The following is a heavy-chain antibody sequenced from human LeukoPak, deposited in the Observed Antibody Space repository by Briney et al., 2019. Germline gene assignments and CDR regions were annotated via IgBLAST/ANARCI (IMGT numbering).Heavy chain of an antibody. CDR2: IYTSGST. CDR1: GGSISSGSYY. V-gene: IGHV4-61*02. Sequence: SQTLYLTCTVSGGSISSGSYYWSWIRQPAGKGLEWIGRIYTSGSTNYNPSLKSRVTISVDTSKNQFSLKLSSVTAADTAVYYCARGGVYDYVWGSYDYFDYWGQGTLVTVSS. CDR3: ARGGVYDYVWGSYDYFDY. J-gene: IGHJ4*02. D-gene: IGHD3-16*01.